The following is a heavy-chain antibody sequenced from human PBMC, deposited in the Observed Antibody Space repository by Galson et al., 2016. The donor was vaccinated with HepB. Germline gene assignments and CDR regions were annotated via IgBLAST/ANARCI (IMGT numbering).Heavy chain of an antibody. CDR3: AKDLGSGDIVLMLYGKGS. CDR1: GFTCSSYA. V-gene: IGHV3-23*01. J-gene: IGHJ5*02. CDR2: ISGSGSST. Sequence: SLRLSCAASGFTCSSYAMSWVRQAPGKGLEWVSAISGSGSSTYYADSVKGRFTISRDNSWNTLYLQMDSLRAEDTALYYCAKDLGSGDIVLMLYGKGSWGQGTLVTVSS. D-gene: IGHD2-8*01.